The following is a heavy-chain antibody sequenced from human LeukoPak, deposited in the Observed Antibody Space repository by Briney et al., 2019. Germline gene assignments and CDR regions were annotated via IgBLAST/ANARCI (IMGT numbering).Heavy chain of an antibody. J-gene: IGHJ4*02. CDR2: VSTSGGDT. V-gene: IGHV3-23*01. Sequence: GGTLRLSCAASGFTFSTYAMSWVRQAPGKGLEWVSSVSTSGGDTYNADSVKGRFTISRDNSKNTLYLQMNSLRAEDTAVYYCAKGAMVRGFDYWGQGTLVTVSS. D-gene: IGHD3-10*01. CDR1: GFTFSTYA. CDR3: AKGAMVRGFDY.